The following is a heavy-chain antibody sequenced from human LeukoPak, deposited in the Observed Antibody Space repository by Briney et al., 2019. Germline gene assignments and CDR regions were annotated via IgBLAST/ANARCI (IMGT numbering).Heavy chain of an antibody. CDR1: GFTFSSYA. V-gene: IGHV3-23*01. J-gene: IGHJ1*01. Sequence: GGSLRLSCAASGFTFSSYAMSWVRQAPGKGLEWVSAISGSGGSTYYADSGKGRFTISRDNPKNTLYLQMNSLRAEDTAVYYCAKDRDYGDYNEYFQHWDQGTLVTVSS. CDR3: AKDRDYGDYNEYFQH. D-gene: IGHD4-17*01. CDR2: ISGSGGST.